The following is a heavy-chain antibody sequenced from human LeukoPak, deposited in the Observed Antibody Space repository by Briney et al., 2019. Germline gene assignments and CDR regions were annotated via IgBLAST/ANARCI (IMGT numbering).Heavy chain of an antibody. V-gene: IGHV1-18*01. CDR3: ARAKGYYGSGSYYLFDY. J-gene: IGHJ4*02. D-gene: IGHD3-10*01. CDR2: ISAYNGNT. CDR1: GYTFTSYG. Sequence: ASVKVSCKASGYTFTSYGISWVRQAPGQGLEWMGWISAYNGNTNYAQKLQGRVTITTDESTSTAYMELSSLRSEDTAVYYCARAKGYYGSGSYYLFDYWGQGTLVTVSS.